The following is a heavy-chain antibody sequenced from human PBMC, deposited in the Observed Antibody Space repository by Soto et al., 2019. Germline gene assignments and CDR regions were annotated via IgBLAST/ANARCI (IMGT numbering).Heavy chain of an antibody. Sequence: GESLKISCRTSGYKFTSSWIAWVRQMPGKGLEWMGIIVPSDSDTRYIPSFQGQVTISADRSTSTVFLQWARLKASDTAVYFCARKDKSGYFNWFDPWGQGTLVTVSS. V-gene: IGHV5-51*01. CDR1: GYKFTSSW. CDR2: IVPSDSDT. CDR3: ARKDKSGYFNWFDP. J-gene: IGHJ5*02. D-gene: IGHD3-22*01.